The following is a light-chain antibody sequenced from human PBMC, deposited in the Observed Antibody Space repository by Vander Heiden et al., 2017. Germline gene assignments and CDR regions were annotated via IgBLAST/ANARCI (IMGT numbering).Light chain of an antibody. J-gene: IGKJ4*01. V-gene: IGKV3-20*01. Sequence: EIVLTQSPGTLSLSPGERATLSCRASQSVSSNYLAWYQQKPGQAPRLLIYGASSRATGILDRFSGSGSGTDFTLTISRLEPEDFAVYYCQQYDNSPLTFAGGTKVEIK. CDR1: QSVSSNY. CDR2: GAS. CDR3: QQYDNSPLT.